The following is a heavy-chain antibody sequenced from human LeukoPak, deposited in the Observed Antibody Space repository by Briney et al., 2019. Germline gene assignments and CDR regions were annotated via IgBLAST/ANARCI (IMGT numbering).Heavy chain of an antibody. V-gene: IGHV3-33*08. CDR3: VGQLGNSGHTG. CDR2: IRSDGIDA. CDR1: GFTFSSYG. Sequence: GRSLRLSCAASGFTFSSYGMHWVRQAPGKGPEWVAAIRSDGIDAYYADSVKGRFTISRDNSRNTLSLQMNSLRAEDTAVYYCVGQLGNSGHTGWGQGTLVTVSS. J-gene: IGHJ4*02. D-gene: IGHD5-12*01.